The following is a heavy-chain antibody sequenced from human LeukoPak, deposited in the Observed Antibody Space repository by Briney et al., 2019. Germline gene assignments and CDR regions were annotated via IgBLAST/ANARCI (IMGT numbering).Heavy chain of an antibody. CDR3: ATTPYSSGWFPPVFFDY. CDR1: GGTFSSYA. CDR2: IIPIFGTA. V-gene: IGHV1-69*13. J-gene: IGHJ4*02. Sequence: SVKVSCKASGGTFSSYAISWMRQAPGQGLEWMGGIIPIFGTANYAQKFQGRVTITADESTSTAYMELSSLRSEDTAVYYCATTPYSSGWFPPVFFDYWGQGTLVTVSS. D-gene: IGHD6-19*01.